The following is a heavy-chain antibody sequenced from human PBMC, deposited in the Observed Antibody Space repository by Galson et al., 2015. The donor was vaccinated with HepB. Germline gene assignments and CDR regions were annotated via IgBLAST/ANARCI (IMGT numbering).Heavy chain of an antibody. CDR2: INTDGSRT. CDR3: ARMTGEDVDY. J-gene: IGHJ4*02. D-gene: IGHD7-27*01. CDR1: GFPFSSYW. V-gene: IGHV3-74*03. Sequence: SLRLSCAASGFPFSSYWMHWVRQVPGKGLVWVSQINTDGSRTMYADSVKGRFTISRDNAKNTLYLQMNSLRAEDTAVYYCARMTGEDVDYWGQGTLVTVSS.